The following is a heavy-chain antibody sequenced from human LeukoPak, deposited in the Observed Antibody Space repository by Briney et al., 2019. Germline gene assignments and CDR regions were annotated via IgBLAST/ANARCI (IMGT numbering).Heavy chain of an antibody. CDR3: ARARTPTYYYDSSGYYYKDNWFDP. CDR1: GYTFTSYD. D-gene: IGHD3-22*01. V-gene: IGHV1-8*01. CDR2: MNPNSGNT. J-gene: IGHJ5*02. Sequence: GASVNVSCKSSGYTFTSYDINWVRQATGQGLEWMGWMNPNSGNTGYAQKFQGRVTMTRNTSISTAYMELSSLRSEDTAVYYCARARTPTYYYDSSGYYYKDNWFDPWGQGTLVTVSS.